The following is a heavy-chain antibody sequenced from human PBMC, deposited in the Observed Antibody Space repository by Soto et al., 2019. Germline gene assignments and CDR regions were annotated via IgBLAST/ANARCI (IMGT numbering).Heavy chain of an antibody. V-gene: IGHV3-30-3*01. Sequence: QVQLVESGGGVVQPGRSLRLSGAASGFTFSSYAMHWVRQAPGKGLEWVAVISYDGSNKYYADSVKGRFTISRDNSKNTLYLQMNSLRAEDTAVYYCASRWGIAAAGTPNWFDPWGQGTLVTVSS. D-gene: IGHD6-13*01. J-gene: IGHJ5*02. CDR2: ISYDGSNK. CDR3: ASRWGIAAAGTPNWFDP. CDR1: GFTFSSYA.